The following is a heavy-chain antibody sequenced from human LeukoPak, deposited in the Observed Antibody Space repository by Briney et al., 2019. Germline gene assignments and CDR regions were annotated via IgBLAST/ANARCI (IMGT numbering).Heavy chain of an antibody. CDR2: IYPGDSDT. CDR1: GYSFTSYW. CDR3: ARQSYDILTGYYFWFDP. D-gene: IGHD3-9*01. Sequence: GESLKISCKGSGYSFTSYWIGWVRQMPGKGLEWLGIIYPGDSDTRYSPSFQGQVTISADKSISTAYLQWSSLKASDTAMYYCARQSYDILTGYYFWFDPWGQGTLVTVSS. J-gene: IGHJ5*02. V-gene: IGHV5-51*01.